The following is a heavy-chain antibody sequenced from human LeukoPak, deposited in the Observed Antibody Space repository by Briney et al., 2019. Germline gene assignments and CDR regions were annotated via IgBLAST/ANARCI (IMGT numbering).Heavy chain of an antibody. J-gene: IGHJ4*02. CDR1: GFTFSSYS. CDR3: ARDRHNYYDSSGYFRDDY. Sequence: PGGSLRLSCAASGFTFSSYSMNWVRQAPGKGLEWVSSISSSSSYIYYADSVKGRFTISRDNAKNSLYLQMNSLRAEDTAVYYCARDRHNYYDSSGYFRDDYWGQGTLVTVSS. CDR2: ISSSSSYI. V-gene: IGHV3-21*01. D-gene: IGHD3-22*01.